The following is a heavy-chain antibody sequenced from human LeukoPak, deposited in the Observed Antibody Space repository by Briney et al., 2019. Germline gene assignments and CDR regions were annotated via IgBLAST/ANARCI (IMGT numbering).Heavy chain of an antibody. D-gene: IGHD2-21*01. J-gene: IGHJ4*02. CDR2: ISYDGSNK. Sequence: GGSLRLSCAASGFTFSSYGMHWVRQAPGKGLEWVAVISYDGSNKYYADSVKGRFTISRDNSKNTLYLQMNSLRAEDTAVYYCAKDRAGLIVVVPYFDYWGQGALVTVSS. V-gene: IGHV3-30*18. CDR3: AKDRAGLIVVVPYFDY. CDR1: GFTFSSYG.